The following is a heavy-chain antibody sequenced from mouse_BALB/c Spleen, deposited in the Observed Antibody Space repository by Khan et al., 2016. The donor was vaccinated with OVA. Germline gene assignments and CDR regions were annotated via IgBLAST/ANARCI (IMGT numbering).Heavy chain of an antibody. CDR1: GFTFSDYY. D-gene: IGHD2-13*01. CDR2: ISDGGSYT. Sequence: EVELVESGGGLVKPGGSLKLSCAASGFTFSDYYMYWVRQTPEKRLEWVATISDGGSYTYYPDSVKGRFTISRDDVKNILYLQMSSLKSEDTAMYYCASGYYGDPFAYWGQGTLVTVSA. V-gene: IGHV5-4*02. J-gene: IGHJ3*01. CDR3: ASGYYGDPFAY.